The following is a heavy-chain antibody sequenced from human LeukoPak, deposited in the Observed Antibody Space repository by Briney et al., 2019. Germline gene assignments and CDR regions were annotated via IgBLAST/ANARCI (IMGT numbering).Heavy chain of an antibody. CDR2: IYHSGST. V-gene: IGHV4-30-2*01. Sequence: SETLSLTCAVSGGSIISSGSSWSWIRQPPGKGLEWVGYIYHSGSTYYNPSLKSRVTISVDRSKNQFSLRLTSVTAADTAVYYCARGVHYSPPRLIDYWGQGTLVTVSS. D-gene: IGHD4-11*01. J-gene: IGHJ4*02. CDR3: ARGVHYSPPRLIDY. CDR1: GGSIISSGSS.